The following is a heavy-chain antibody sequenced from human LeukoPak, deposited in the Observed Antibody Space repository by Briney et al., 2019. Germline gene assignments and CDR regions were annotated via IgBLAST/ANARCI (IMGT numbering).Heavy chain of an antibody. CDR1: GFTFSSYA. Sequence: GGSLRLSCAAPGFTFSSYAMHWVRQAPGKGLEWVSVLYTAGPTYYADSVQGRFTISRDNSKNTLFLQMDNLRADDTATYYCARSGPSVLWSKSFDYWGQGALVTVSS. V-gene: IGHV3-66*01. CDR3: ARSGPSVLWSKSFDY. J-gene: IGHJ4*02. D-gene: IGHD3-10*01. CDR2: LYTAGPT.